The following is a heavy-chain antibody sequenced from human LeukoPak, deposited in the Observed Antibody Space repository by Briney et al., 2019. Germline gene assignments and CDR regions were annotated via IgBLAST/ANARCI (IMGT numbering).Heavy chain of an antibody. CDR2: INDGGYNT. J-gene: IGHJ4*02. CDR3: AKKETVVSPGNYFDH. Sequence: GGSLRLSCAASGFTFSAYDMNWVRQAPGKGLEWVSAINDGGYNTYYADSVRGRFTISRDNAKNTLYLQMNSLRAQDTAVYYCAKKETVVSPGNYFDHWGQGTLVTVSS. V-gene: IGHV3-23*01. D-gene: IGHD4-23*01. CDR1: GFTFSAYD.